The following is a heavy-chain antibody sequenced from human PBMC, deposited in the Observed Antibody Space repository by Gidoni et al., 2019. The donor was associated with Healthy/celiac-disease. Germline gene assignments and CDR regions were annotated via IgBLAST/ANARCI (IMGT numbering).Heavy chain of an antibody. CDR3: ARDAPDMHYGSGSYEGNDY. V-gene: IGHV1-18*04. CDR2: ISAYNGNT. J-gene: IGHJ4*02. Sequence: QVQLVQSGAEVKKPGASVKVSCQASGYTFTSYGISWVRQAPGHGLEWMGWISAYNGNTNYAQKRQGRVTMTTDTSTSTAYMELRSLRSDDTAVYYCARDAPDMHYGSGSYEGNDYWGQRTLVTVSS. D-gene: IGHD3-10*01. CDR1: GYTFTSYG.